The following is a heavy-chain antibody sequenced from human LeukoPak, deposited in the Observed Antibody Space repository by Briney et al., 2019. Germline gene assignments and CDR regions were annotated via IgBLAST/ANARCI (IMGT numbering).Heavy chain of an antibody. CDR1: GFTSSDYW. CDR3: AREGRSIAARDFDY. CDR2: FKNDGSSA. V-gene: IGHV3-74*01. Sequence: GGSLRLSCAVSGFTSSDYWMHWVRQAPGKGLVWVSRFKNDGSSATYADSVKGRFTISRDEAKNSLYLQMNSLRAEDTAVYYCAREGRSIAARDFDYWGQGTLVTVSS. D-gene: IGHD6-6*01. J-gene: IGHJ4*02.